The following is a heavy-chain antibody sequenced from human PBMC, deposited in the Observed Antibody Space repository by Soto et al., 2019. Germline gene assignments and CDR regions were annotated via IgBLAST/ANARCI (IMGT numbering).Heavy chain of an antibody. J-gene: IGHJ6*02. V-gene: IGHV1-69*01. CDR3: SVVTDRLSGGYYGMDV. CDR1: GGTFSSYA. D-gene: IGHD2-21*02. Sequence: QVQLVQSGAEVKKPGSSVKVSCKASGGTFSSYAISWVRQAPGQGLEWMGGIIPIFGTANYAQKFQGRVTITADESTSTAYVELSSLRSEDTAVYYCSVVTDRLSGGYYGMDVWGQGTTVTVSS. CDR2: IIPIFGTA.